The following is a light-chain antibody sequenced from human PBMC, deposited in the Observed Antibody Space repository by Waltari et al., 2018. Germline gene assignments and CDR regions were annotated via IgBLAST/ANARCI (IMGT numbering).Light chain of an antibody. CDR2: EAS. CDR1: QNINNW. J-gene: IGKJ1*01. V-gene: IGKV1-5*01. CDR3: QQYKTFSRT. Sequence: DIQMTQSPSTLSASVGDRVTITCRASQNINNWLAWYQQTPGRAPKLLIYEASSLESGFPSRFRGSGSGTLFTLTITSLQPDDVALYYCQQYKTFSRTFGQGTQVEIK.